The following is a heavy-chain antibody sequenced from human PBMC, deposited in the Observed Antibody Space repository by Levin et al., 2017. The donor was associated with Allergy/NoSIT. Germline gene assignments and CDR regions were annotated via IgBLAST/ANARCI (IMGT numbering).Heavy chain of an antibody. Sequence: PSETLSLTCTVSGGSISSGDYYWSWIRQPPGTGLEWIGYIYYSGSTYYNPSLKSRVTISVDTSKNQFSLKLSSVTAADTAVYYCARGMGPGIAVAFHPYYFDYWGQGTLVTVSS. J-gene: IGHJ4*02. CDR3: ARGMGPGIAVAFHPYYFDY. V-gene: IGHV4-30-4*01. CDR2: IYYSGST. D-gene: IGHD6-19*01. CDR1: GGSISSGDYY.